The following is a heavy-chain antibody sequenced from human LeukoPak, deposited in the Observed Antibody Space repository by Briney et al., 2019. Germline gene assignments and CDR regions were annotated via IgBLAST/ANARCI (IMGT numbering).Heavy chain of an antibody. Sequence: GGSLRLSCAASGFTFKTYAMTWVRQAPGKGLEWVSGISGSGGSTDYADSVKGRFTISRDNSKNTVYMQMNSLRAEDTAVYYCAKRSGSSGYYTLFDYWGQGTLVTVSS. CDR2: ISGSGGST. J-gene: IGHJ4*02. CDR1: GFTFKTYA. CDR3: AKRSGSSGYYTLFDY. V-gene: IGHV3-23*01. D-gene: IGHD3-22*01.